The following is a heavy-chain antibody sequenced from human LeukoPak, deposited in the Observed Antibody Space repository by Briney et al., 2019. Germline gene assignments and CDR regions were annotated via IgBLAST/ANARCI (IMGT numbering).Heavy chain of an antibody. Sequence: GRSLRLSCAASGFTFSSYGMHWVRQAPGKGLEWVAVISTDGSNKYYADSVKGRFTISRDNSNNTLYLQMNSLRAEDTAVYYCAKERLGYSSTQFFDYWGQGTLVTVSS. CDR1: GFTFSSYG. CDR2: ISTDGSNK. D-gene: IGHD6-13*01. V-gene: IGHV3-30*18. J-gene: IGHJ4*02. CDR3: AKERLGYSSTQFFDY.